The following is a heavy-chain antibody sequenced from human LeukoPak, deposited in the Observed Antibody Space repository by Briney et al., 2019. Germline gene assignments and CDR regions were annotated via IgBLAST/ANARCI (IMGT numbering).Heavy chain of an antibody. CDR2: IYPGDSDT. J-gene: IGHJ4*02. CDR1: GYSFSNYW. CDR3: ARLSRIQAAAGTCDY. Sequence: RHGESLKISCKGSGYSFSNYWIGWVRQMPGKGLEWMGIIYPGDSDTTYSPSFQGQVTISADKSISTAYLQWSSLTASDTAMYYCARLSRIQAAAGTCDYWGQGTLVTVSS. V-gene: IGHV5-51*01. D-gene: IGHD6-13*01.